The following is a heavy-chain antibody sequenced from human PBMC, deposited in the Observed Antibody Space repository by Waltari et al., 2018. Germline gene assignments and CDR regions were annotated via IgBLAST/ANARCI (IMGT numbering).Heavy chain of an antibody. D-gene: IGHD5-18*01. CDR3: ARDVAVDTAMVPGMDV. CDR1: GFTFSSYS. J-gene: IGHJ6*02. Sequence: EVQLVESGGGLVKPGGSLRLSCAASGFTFSSYSMNWVRQAQGKGLEWVSSISSSSSYIYYADSVKGRFTISRDNAKNSLYLQMNSLRAEDTAVYYCARDVAVDTAMVPGMDVWGQGTTVTVSS. CDR2: ISSSSSYI. V-gene: IGHV3-21*01.